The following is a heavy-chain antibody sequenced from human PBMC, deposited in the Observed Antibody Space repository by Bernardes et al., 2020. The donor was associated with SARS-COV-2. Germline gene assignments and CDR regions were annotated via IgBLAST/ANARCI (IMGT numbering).Heavy chain of an antibody. CDR3: ANPLDRYCSSTSCSG. CDR2: ISGSGGST. Sequence: GGSLRLSCAASGFTFSSYAMSWVRQAPGKGLEWVSAISGSGGSTYYAAPVKGRFTISRDNSKNTLYLQMNSLGAEDTAVYYCANPLDRYCSSTSCSGWGQGTLVTVSS. D-gene: IGHD2-2*01. V-gene: IGHV3-23*01. CDR1: GFTFSSYA. J-gene: IGHJ4*02.